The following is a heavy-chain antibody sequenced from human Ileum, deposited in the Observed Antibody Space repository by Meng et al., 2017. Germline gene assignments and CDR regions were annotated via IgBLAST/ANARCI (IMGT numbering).Heavy chain of an antibody. J-gene: IGHJ4*02. V-gene: IGHV4-4*02. CDR2: MYHSGTT. Sequence: ASGPSLVRPSEPLSLTCSVSGASISSGNWWSWVRQSPGKGLEWIGEMYHSGTTNYNPSLKSRVTISLDTSKNQLSLKLTSVTAADTAVYYCARHIGVPGTRGFDYWGQGTLVTVSS. D-gene: IGHD6-19*01. CDR3: ARHIGVPGTRGFDY. CDR1: GASISSGNW.